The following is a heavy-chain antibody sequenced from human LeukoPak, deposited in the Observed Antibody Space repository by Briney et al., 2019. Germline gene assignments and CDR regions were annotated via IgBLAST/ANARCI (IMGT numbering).Heavy chain of an antibody. Sequence: GGSLRLSCAASGFTFSSYAMHWVRQAPGKGLEWVAVISYDGSNKYYADSVKGRFTISRDNSKDTLYLQMNSLRAEDTAVYYCARGDIVATGLDYWGQGTLVTVSS. CDR2: ISYDGSNK. J-gene: IGHJ4*02. CDR3: ARGDIVATGLDY. CDR1: GFTFSSYA. D-gene: IGHD5-12*01. V-gene: IGHV3-30-3*01.